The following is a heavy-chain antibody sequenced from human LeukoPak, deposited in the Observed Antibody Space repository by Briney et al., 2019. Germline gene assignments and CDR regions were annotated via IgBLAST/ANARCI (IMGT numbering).Heavy chain of an antibody. CDR1: GYTFTGYY. Sequence: GSSVKVSCKASGYTFTGYYMHWVRQAPGQGLEWMGWINPNSGGTNYAQKFQGRVTMTRDTSISTAYMELSRLRSDDTAVYYCARAGGTTGYYLGRPFDYWGQGTLVTVSS. CDR2: INPNSGGT. V-gene: IGHV1-2*02. D-gene: IGHD1-1*01. J-gene: IGHJ4*02. CDR3: ARAGGTTGYYLGRPFDY.